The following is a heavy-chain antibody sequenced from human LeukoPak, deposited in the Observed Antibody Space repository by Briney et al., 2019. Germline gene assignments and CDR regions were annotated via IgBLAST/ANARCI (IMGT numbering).Heavy chain of an antibody. CDR2: IWYDGSNK. Sequence: GGSLRLSCAASGFTFSSYGMHWVRQAPGKGLEWVAVIWYDGSNKYYADSVKGRFTISRDNAKNSLYLQMNSLRAEDTAVYYCAINSSQATIDYWGQGTLVTVSS. CDR1: GFTFSSYG. J-gene: IGHJ4*02. CDR3: AINSSQATIDY. V-gene: IGHV3-33*03. D-gene: IGHD6-13*01.